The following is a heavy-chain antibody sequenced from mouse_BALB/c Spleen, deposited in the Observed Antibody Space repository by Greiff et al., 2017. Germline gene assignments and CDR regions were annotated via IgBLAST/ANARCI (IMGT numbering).Heavy chain of an antibody. V-gene: IGHV3-2*02. J-gene: IGHJ3*01. D-gene: IGHD2-10*02. CDR3: AVRGYGNPAWFAY. Sequence: EVQLQESGPGLVKPSQSLSLTCTVTGYSITSDYAWNWIRQFPGNKLEWMGYISYSGSTSYNPSLKSRISITRDTSKNQFFLQLNSVTTEDTATYYCAVRGYGNPAWFAYWGQGTLVTVSA. CDR2: ISYSGST. CDR1: GYSITSDYA.